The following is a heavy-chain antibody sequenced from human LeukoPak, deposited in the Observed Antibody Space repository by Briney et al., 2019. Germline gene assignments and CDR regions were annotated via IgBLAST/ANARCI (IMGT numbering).Heavy chain of an antibody. CDR1: GGSISSYY. D-gene: IGHD6-13*01. CDR2: IYYSGST. J-gene: IGHJ6*03. CDR3: ARVPYSSSWFIYMDV. V-gene: IGHV4-59*01. Sequence: SETLSLTCTVSGGSISSYYWSWIRQPPGKGLEWIGYIYYSGSTNYNPSLKSRVTISVDTSKNQFSLKLSSVTAADTAVYYCARVPYSSSWFIYMDVWGKGTTVTVSS.